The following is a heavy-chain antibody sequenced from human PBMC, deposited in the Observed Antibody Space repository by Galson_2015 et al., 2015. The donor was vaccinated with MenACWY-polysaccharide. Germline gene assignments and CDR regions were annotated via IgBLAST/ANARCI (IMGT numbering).Heavy chain of an antibody. V-gene: IGHV3-7*04. CDR1: GFTFSGYW. J-gene: IGHJ5*02. CDR2: IKQDGSEN. CDR3: ARGQKTLGP. Sequence: SLRLSCAASGFTFSGYWMSWVRQAPGKGLEWVANIKQDGSENYYVDSVKGRITISRDNAKNSLYLQMNSLRAEDTAVYYCARGQKTLGPWGPGTLATVSS.